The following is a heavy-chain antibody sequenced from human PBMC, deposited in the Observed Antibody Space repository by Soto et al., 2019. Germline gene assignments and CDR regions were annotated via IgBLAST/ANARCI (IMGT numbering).Heavy chain of an antibody. V-gene: IGHV1-18*01. D-gene: IGHD3-3*01. CDR2: ISAYNGNT. J-gene: IGHJ4*02. CDR1: GYTFTSYG. Sequence: ASVKVSCKASGYTFTSYGISWVRQAPGQGLEWIGWISAYNGNTNYAQKLQGRVTMTTDTSTSTAYMELRSLRSDDTAVYYCARDSAYYDFWSGYYLFDYWGQGTLVTVS. CDR3: ARDSAYYDFWSGYYLFDY.